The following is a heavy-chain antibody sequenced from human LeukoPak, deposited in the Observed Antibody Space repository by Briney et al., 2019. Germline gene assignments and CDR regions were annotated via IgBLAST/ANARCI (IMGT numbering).Heavy chain of an antibody. Sequence: GGSLRLSCAASGFTFSSYWMNWVRQAPGKGLELVANIKQDGSEKYYVYSVKGRCTISRDNTKNSLYLQMNSLRAEDTAVYYCARPGRADAFDIWGQGTMVTVSS. CDR2: IKQDGSEK. CDR1: GFTFSSYW. J-gene: IGHJ3*02. V-gene: IGHV3-7*04. CDR3: ARPGRADAFDI.